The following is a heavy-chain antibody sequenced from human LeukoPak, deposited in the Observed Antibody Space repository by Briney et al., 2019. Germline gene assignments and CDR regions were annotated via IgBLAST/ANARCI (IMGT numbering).Heavy chain of an antibody. Sequence: SQTLSLTCAISGDSVASSSASWNWIRQSPPRGPEWLGGTYFRSKWFSGYAVSVQSRISIKSDTSKNQFSLLLNSVTPEDTAVYYCVRGGGSGALDYWGQGTLVTVSS. CDR2: TYFRSKWFS. J-gene: IGHJ4*02. CDR3: VRGGGSGALDY. D-gene: IGHD3-10*01. CDR1: GDSVASSSAS. V-gene: IGHV6-1*01.